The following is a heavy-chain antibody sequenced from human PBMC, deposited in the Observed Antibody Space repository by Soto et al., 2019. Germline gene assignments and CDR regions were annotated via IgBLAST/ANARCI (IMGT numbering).Heavy chain of an antibody. Sequence: SETLSLTCTVSGGSISSYYWSWIRQPPGKGLEWIGYIYYSGSTNYNPSLKSRVTISVDTSKNQFSLKLSSVTAADTAVYYCARSLGADYGDDYWGQGTLVTVSS. CDR3: ARSLGADYGDDY. V-gene: IGHV4-59*08. CDR1: GGSISSYY. D-gene: IGHD4-17*01. J-gene: IGHJ4*02. CDR2: IYYSGST.